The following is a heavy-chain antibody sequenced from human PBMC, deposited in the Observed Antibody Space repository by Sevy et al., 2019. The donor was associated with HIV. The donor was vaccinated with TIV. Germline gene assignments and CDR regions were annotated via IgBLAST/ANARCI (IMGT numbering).Heavy chain of an antibody. D-gene: IGHD6-19*01. CDR2: GNNDGSGQ. J-gene: IGHJ4*02. Sequence: GSLRLSCAASGFTFTNFWMSWVRQAPGKGGEWVANGNNDGSGQKYADSVKGRFIISRDNAKNSLYLQMNSLRTEDTAVYYCARNSGNWGQGTLVTVSS. CDR1: GFTFTNFW. CDR3: ARNSGN. V-gene: IGHV3-7*01.